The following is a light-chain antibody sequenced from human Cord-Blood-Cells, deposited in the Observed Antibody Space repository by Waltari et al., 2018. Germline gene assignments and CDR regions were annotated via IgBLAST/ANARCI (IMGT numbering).Light chain of an antibody. Sequence: QSALTQPASVSGSPGQSITIPCTGTSSDVGSHNLVSWYHQHPGKAPKLMIYEGSKRHSGVSNRFSRSKSGNTASLTISGLQAEDEADYYCCSYAGSSTYVFGTGTKVTVL. J-gene: IGLJ1*01. CDR2: EGS. V-gene: IGLV2-23*01. CDR1: SSDVGSHNL. CDR3: CSYAGSSTYV.